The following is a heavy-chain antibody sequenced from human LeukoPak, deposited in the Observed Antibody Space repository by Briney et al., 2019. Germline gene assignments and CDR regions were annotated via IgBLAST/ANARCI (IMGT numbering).Heavy chain of an antibody. CDR2: ISYDGSNK. J-gene: IGHJ4*02. D-gene: IGHD6-19*01. V-gene: IGHV3-30*03. CDR3: ARDRVEITVAGTVDY. Sequence: GGSLRLSCAASGFTFSSYGMHWVRQAPGKGLEWVAVISYDGSNKYYADSVKGRFTISRDNSKNTLYLQMNSLRAEDTAVYYCARDRVEITVAGTVDYWGQGTLVTVSS. CDR1: GFTFSSYG.